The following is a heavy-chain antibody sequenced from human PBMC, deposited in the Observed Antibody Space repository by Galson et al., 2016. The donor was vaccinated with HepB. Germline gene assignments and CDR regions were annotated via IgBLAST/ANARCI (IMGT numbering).Heavy chain of an antibody. J-gene: IGHJ4*02. CDR3: AREGGGNSYYFDY. CDR1: GFSISGNY. V-gene: IGHV3-53*01. CDR2: IYSGGNT. D-gene: IGHD4-23*01. Sequence: SLRLSCAASGFSISGNYMSWVRQAPGKGLEWVSVIYSGGNTYYVDSVKGRFTISRDNSKNTVYLQMHSLRAEDTAVYYCAREGGGNSYYFDYWGQGALVTVSS.